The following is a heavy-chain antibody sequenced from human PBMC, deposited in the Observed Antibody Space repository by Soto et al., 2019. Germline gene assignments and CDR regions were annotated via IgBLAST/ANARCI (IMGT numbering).Heavy chain of an antibody. J-gene: IGHJ6*03. Sequence: SETLSLTCTVSGGSISSSSYYWGWIRQPPGKGLEWIGSIYYSGSTYYNPSLKSRVTISVDTSKNQFSLKLSSVTAADTAVYYCARLSEVEECFWSGYSYYYYMDVWGKGTTVTVSS. CDR2: IYYSGST. CDR1: GGSISSSSYY. D-gene: IGHD3-3*01. V-gene: IGHV4-39*01. CDR3: ARLSEVEECFWSGYSYYYYMDV.